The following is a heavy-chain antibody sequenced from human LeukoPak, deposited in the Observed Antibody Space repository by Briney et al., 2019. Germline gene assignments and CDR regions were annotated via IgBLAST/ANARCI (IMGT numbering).Heavy chain of an antibody. CDR1: GFTFSSYS. CDR3: ARDPPAYCGGDCAAGMDV. D-gene: IGHD2-21*01. J-gene: IGHJ6*04. Sequence: GGSLRLSCAASGFTFSSYSMNWVRQAPGKGLEWVSYISSSSSTIYYADSVKGRFTISRDNAKNPLYLQMNSLRAEDTAVYYCARDPPAYCGGDCAAGMDVWGKGTTVTVSS. V-gene: IGHV3-48*01. CDR2: ISSSSSTI.